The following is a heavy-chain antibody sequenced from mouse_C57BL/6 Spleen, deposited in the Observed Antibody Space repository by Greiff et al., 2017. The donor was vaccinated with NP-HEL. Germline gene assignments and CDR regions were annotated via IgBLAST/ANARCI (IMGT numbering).Heavy chain of an antibody. V-gene: IGHV5-16*01. J-gene: IGHJ4*01. CDR3: ARGGYGNSPYYAMDY. Sequence: VESEGGLVQPGSSMKLSCTASGFTFSDYYMAWVRQVPEKGLEWVANINYDGSSTYYLDSLKSRFIISRDNAKNILYLQMSSLKSEDTATYYCARGGYGNSPYYAMDYWGQGTSVTVSS. CDR1: GFTFSDYY. D-gene: IGHD2-1*01. CDR2: INYDGSST.